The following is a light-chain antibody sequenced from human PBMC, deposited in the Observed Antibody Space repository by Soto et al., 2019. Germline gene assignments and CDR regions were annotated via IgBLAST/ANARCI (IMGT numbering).Light chain of an antibody. V-gene: IGLV1-40*01. Sequence: QSVLTQPPSVSGAPGQRVTISCTGSSSNIGAGYDVHWYQQLPGTAPKLLIYGNSNRPSGVPDRFSGSKSGTSASLAIPGLQAEDEAEYYCQSYDSSLSGHVVFGGGTKLTVL. CDR2: GNS. CDR3: QSYDSSLSGHVV. J-gene: IGLJ2*01. CDR1: SSNIGAGYD.